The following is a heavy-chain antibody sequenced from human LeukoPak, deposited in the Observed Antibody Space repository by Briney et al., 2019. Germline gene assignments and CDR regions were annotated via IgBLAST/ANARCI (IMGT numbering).Heavy chain of an antibody. J-gene: IGHJ4*02. CDR2: ISSSSSVI. V-gene: IGHV3-48*01. Sequence: PGGSLRLSCAASGFTFNSYNMNWVRQAPGKGLEWISYISSSSSVIYYADSVKGRFTISRDNSKNTLYLQMNSLRAEDTAVYYCAKDAEAARPYFDYWGQGTLVTVSS. D-gene: IGHD6-6*01. CDR3: AKDAEAARPYFDY. CDR1: GFTFNSYN.